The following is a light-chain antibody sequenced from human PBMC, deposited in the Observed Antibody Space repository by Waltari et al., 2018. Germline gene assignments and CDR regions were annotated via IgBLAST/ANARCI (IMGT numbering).Light chain of an antibody. V-gene: IGLV3-25*03. CDR3: QSADSSGTYEV. CDR2: KDS. J-gene: IGLJ3*02. CDR1: ALPKQY. Sequence: SYELTQPPSVSVSPGQTARITCSGHALPKQYAYWYQQKPGQAPVPVIYKDSERPSGIPERFSGSSSGTTVTLTISGVQAEDEADYYCQSADSSGTYEVFGGGTKLTVL.